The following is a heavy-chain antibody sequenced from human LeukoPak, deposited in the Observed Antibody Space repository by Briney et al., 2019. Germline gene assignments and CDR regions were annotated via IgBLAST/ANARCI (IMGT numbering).Heavy chain of an antibody. D-gene: IGHD1-26*01. J-gene: IGHJ4*02. CDR2: IYSSGNT. Sequence: PSETLSLTCSFSGDSISTYYGSWIRQSPGKGLEGIGHIYSSGNTDYSSSLKSRVTISVDTSKSQFSLRLSSVTATDTAVYYCARLRWQLVGPYFDYWGQGILVTVSS. V-gene: IGHV4-59*01. CDR3: ARLRWQLVGPYFDY. CDR1: GDSISTYY.